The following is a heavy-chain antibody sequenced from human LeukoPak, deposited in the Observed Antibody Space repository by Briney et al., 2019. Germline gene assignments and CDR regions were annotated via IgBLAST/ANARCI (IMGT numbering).Heavy chain of an antibody. V-gene: IGHV3-23*01. D-gene: IGHD5-18*01. J-gene: IGHJ6*02. CDR2: ISDNGGRT. CDR3: AKRVPYSYGGLYYYGMDV. Sequence: PGGSLRLSCAASGFTFSTYTMAWVRQAPGGGLEWVSGISDNGGRTYYADSVKGRFAISRDNSKNTLYLQMNSLRAEDTAVYYCAKRVPYSYGGLYYYGMDVWGQGTTVTVSS. CDR1: GFTFSTYT.